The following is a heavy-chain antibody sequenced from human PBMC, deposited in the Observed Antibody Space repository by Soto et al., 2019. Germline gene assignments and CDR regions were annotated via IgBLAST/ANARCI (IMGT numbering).Heavy chain of an antibody. J-gene: IGHJ4*02. CDR3: ARDPLGYSSSYCFDH. CDR1: GVSVSSGSHY. CDR2: IYYSGST. D-gene: IGHD6-19*01. Sequence: SETLSLTCSVSGVSVSSGSHYWSWIRHSPGNGLEWIGFIYYSGSTNYNPSLKSRVTISVDTSKNQFSLKVTSVTAADTAVYFCARDPLGYSSSYCFDHWGQGTLVTV. V-gene: IGHV4-61*01.